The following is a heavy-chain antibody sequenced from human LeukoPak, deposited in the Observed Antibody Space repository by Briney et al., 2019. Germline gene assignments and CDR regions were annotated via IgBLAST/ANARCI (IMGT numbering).Heavy chain of an antibody. D-gene: IGHD3-16*02. CDR3: ARGNYDYVWGSYRYEGLDY. CDR1: GYSISSGYY. Sequence: SETLSLTCTVSGYSISSGYYWGWIRQPPGKGLEWIGSIYHSGSTYYNPSLKSRVTISVDTSKNQFSLKLSSVTAADTAVYYCARGNYDYVWGSYRYEGLDYWGQGTLVTVSS. CDR2: IYHSGST. J-gene: IGHJ4*02. V-gene: IGHV4-38-2*02.